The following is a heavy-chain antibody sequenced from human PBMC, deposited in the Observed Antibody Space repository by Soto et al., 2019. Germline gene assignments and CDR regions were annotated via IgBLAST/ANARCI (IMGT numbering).Heavy chain of an antibody. J-gene: IGHJ6*02. CDR2: MLHSGST. CDR1: GGSFSGYY. V-gene: IGHV4-34*12. Sequence: SETLSLTYAVYGGSFSGYYWYWIRQPPGKGLEWIGEMLHSGSTDYNPSLKSRVTISIDTSKNQFSLKLISVTAADTAVYFCAKDNGPRLAPSYYFYGMDVWGQGTTVTVSS. D-gene: IGHD3-9*01. CDR3: AKDNGPRLAPSYYFYGMDV.